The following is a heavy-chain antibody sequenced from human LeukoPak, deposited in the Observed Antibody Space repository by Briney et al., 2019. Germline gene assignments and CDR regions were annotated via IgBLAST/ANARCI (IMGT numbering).Heavy chain of an antibody. Sequence: SSETLSLTCTVSGGSIGSHYWTWNRQTPGKGLEWIGYVYDIGSTKYNPSLKSRVTISVDTSKNQFSLKLSSVAAADTAVYYCARHDSSGLYNAFDIWGQGTMVTFSS. D-gene: IGHD3-22*01. CDR3: ARHDSSGLYNAFDI. CDR2: VYDIGST. CDR1: GGSIGSHY. J-gene: IGHJ3*02. V-gene: IGHV4-59*08.